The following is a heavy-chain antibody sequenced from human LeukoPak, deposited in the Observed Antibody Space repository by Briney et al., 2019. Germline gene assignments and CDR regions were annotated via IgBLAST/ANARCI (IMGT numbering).Heavy chain of an antibody. D-gene: IGHD1-26*01. Sequence: GGSLRLSCAASGFTFPTSAMHWVRQAPGKGLEWVAVISYDGSNKYYADSVKGRFTISRDDSKNTVYLQMNSLRAEDTAVYYCVRGSCGIYCYFDYWGQGALVTVSS. CDR3: VRGSCGIYCYFDY. CDR2: ISYDGSNK. V-gene: IGHV3-30-3*01. CDR1: GFTFPTSA. J-gene: IGHJ4*02.